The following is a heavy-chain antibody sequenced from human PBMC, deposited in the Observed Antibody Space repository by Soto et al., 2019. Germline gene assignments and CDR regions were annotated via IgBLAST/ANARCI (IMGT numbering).Heavy chain of an antibody. V-gene: IGHV1-69*02. CDR2: IIPIAAIA. J-gene: IGHJ5*02. CDR1: GGTFSRYT. Sequence: QVQLVQSGAEVKKPGSSVKVSCKASGGTFSRYTINWVRQAPGQGLEWMGRIIPIAAIANYTQKFQGRVTINVDKSSTTAYMALSSLRSDDTAVYYCARGSNIVREAPSWFDPWVQGTLVTVSS. D-gene: IGHD3-10*01. CDR3: ARGSNIVREAPSWFDP.